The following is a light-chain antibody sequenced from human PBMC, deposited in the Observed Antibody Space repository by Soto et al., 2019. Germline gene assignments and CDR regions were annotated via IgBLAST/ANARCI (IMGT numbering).Light chain of an antibody. Sequence: QSVLTQPPSVSGAPGQRVTISCTGSSSNIGAGYDVHWYQQLPGRAPKLLIYGNTNRPSGVPDRFSGSKSGTSASLAITGLQAEDEADYYCSSYAGSYNLVFGGGTKLTVL. J-gene: IGLJ3*02. CDR1: SSNIGAGYD. V-gene: IGLV1-40*01. CDR2: GNT. CDR3: SSYAGSYNLV.